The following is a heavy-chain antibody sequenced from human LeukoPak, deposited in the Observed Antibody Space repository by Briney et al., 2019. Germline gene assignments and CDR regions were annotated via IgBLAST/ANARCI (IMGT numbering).Heavy chain of an antibody. Sequence: GGSPRLSCAGSGFTFGGYGMDWVRQTPGKGLEWVAVISYDGSRAVYADTVKGRFTISRDNSKNTMSVQMDALRAEDTPVYYCTRYNYGHFDYWGQGTLVTVSS. CDR3: TRYNYGHFDY. V-gene: IGHV3-33*03. J-gene: IGHJ4*02. CDR2: ISYDGSRA. CDR1: GFTFGGYG. D-gene: IGHD1-20*01.